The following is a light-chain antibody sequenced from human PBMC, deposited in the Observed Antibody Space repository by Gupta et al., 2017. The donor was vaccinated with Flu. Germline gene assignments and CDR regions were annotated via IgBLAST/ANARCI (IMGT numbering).Light chain of an antibody. CDR1: HSVSNW. Sequence: PSTLSASVGDRVTITCRASHSVSNWLAWYQQKPGKAPNLLIYKASSLERGVPARFSGSGSATEFTLTISSLQPDDFATYYCLQDSTYSYTFGQGTKLQIK. J-gene: IGKJ2*01. CDR2: KAS. V-gene: IGKV1-5*03. CDR3: LQDSTYSYT.